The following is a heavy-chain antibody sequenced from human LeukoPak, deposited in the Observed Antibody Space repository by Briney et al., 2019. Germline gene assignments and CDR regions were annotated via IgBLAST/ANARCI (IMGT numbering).Heavy chain of an antibody. J-gene: IGHJ4*02. CDR1: GFTFNNYQ. V-gene: IGHV3-48*03. CDR3: ARGEYYFDY. Sequence: PGGSLRLPCAASGFTFNNYQMNWVRQAPGKGLECISYISSSGRTVYYADSLKGRFTVSRDNAKNSLYLRMNNLRAEDTAVYCCARGEYYFDYWGQGTLVTVSS. CDR2: ISSSGRTV.